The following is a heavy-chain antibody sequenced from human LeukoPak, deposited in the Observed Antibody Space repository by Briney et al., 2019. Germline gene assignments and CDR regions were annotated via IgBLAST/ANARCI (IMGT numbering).Heavy chain of an antibody. Sequence: GGSLRLSCAASGFTFSDYWMHWVRQAPGKGLVWVSRINPDGSTTIYADSVKGRFTISRDNAKNTLCLQMNSLRAEDTAVYCCARGDDIVVVPAAIIYWGQGTLVTVSS. J-gene: IGHJ4*02. D-gene: IGHD2-2*01. V-gene: IGHV3-74*01. CDR1: GFTFSDYW. CDR3: ARGDDIVVVPAAIIY. CDR2: INPDGSTT.